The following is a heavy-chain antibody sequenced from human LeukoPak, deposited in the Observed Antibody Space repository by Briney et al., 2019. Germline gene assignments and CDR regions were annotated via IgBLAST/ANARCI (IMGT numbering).Heavy chain of an antibody. J-gene: IGHJ6*03. Sequence: GGSLRLSCEGSGITLRNYGMHWVRRAPGKGLGWVAFIRHDGTNKYHADSVKGRFTISRDNSKNTLFLVMKSLTPEDTAMYYCARDNKISYSSGGLARYYYYYMDVWGKGTTVTVSS. CDR2: IRHDGTNK. CDR3: ARDNKISYSSGGLARYYYYYMDV. D-gene: IGHD2-15*01. V-gene: IGHV3-30*02. CDR1: GITLRNYG.